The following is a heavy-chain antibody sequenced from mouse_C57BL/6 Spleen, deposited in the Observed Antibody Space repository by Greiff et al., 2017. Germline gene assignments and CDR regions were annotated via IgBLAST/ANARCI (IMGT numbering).Heavy chain of an antibody. Sequence: QVQLQQSGAELVRPGSSVKLSCKASGYTFTSYWMHWVKQRPIQGLEWIGNIDPSDSETHYNQKFKDKATLTVDKSSSTAYMQLSSLTSEDAAVYYCARGYYSKTRYYFDYWGQGTTLTVSS. CDR1: GYTFTSYW. D-gene: IGHD2-5*01. V-gene: IGHV1-52*01. CDR2: IDPSDSET. J-gene: IGHJ2*01. CDR3: ARGYYSKTRYYFDY.